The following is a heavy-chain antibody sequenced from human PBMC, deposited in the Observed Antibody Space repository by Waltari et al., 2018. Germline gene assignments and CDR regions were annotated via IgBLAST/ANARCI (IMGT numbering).Heavy chain of an antibody. Sequence: EVQLLESGGGLVQPGGSLRLSCAASGFTFSSYAMSWVRQAPGQGLEWVSAISGSGGSTYYADSVKGRFTISRDNSKNTLYLQMNSLRAEDTAVYYCAKDRQNTYYYDSSGYYAYYFDYWGQGTLVTVSS. J-gene: IGHJ4*02. CDR3: AKDRQNTYYYDSSGYYAYYFDY. V-gene: IGHV3-23*01. D-gene: IGHD3-22*01. CDR1: GFTFSSYA. CDR2: ISGSGGST.